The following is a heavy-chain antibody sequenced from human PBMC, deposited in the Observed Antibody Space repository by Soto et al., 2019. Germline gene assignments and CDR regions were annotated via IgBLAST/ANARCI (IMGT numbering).Heavy chain of an antibody. V-gene: IGHV1-69*01. CDR1: GGTFSSYA. CDR3: ARAKGRYYYDSSGYYSTDY. J-gene: IGHJ4*02. Sequence: QVQLVQSGAEVKKPGSSVKVSCKASGGTFSSYAISWVRQAPGQGLEWMGGIIPNFGTANYAQKFQGRVTITADESTSTAYMELSSVRSEDTAVYYCARAKGRYYYDSSGYYSTDYWGQGTLVTVSS. D-gene: IGHD3-22*01. CDR2: IIPNFGTA.